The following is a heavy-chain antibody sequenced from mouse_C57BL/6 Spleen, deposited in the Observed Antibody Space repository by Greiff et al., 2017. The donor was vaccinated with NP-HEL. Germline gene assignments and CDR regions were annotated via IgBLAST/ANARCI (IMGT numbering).Heavy chain of an antibody. V-gene: IGHV1-64*01. J-gene: IGHJ2*01. CDR2: IHPNSGST. Sequence: QVQLKQPGAELVKPGASVKLSCKASGYTFTSYWMHWVKQRPGQGLEWIGMIHPNSGSTNYNEKFKSKATLTVDKSSSTAYMQLSSLTSEDSAVYYCARVGTVRSYYFDYWGKGTTLTVSS. CDR1: GYTFTSYW. D-gene: IGHD1-1*01. CDR3: ARVGTVRSYYFDY.